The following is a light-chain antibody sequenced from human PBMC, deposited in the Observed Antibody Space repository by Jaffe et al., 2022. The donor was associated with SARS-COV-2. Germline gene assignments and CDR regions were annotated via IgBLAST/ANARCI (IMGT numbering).Light chain of an antibody. V-gene: IGLV8-61*01. J-gene: IGLJ3*02. CDR1: SGSVSTSYY. Sequence: QTVVTQEPSFSVSPGGTVTLTCGLSSGSVSTSYYPSWYQQTPGQAPRTLIYNTKSRSSGVPDRFSGSILGNKAALIITGAQADDECDYYCVLYMGSGIWVFGGGTKLTVL. CDR3: VLYMGSGIWV. CDR2: NTK.